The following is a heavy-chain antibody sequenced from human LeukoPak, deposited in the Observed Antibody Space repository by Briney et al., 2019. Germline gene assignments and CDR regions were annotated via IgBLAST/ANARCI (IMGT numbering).Heavy chain of an antibody. CDR1: GGSFSGYY. V-gene: IGHV4-34*01. J-gene: IGHJ4*02. Sequence: SETLSLTCAVYGGSFSGYYWSWIRQPPGKGLEWIGEINHSGSTNYNPSLKSRVTISVDTSKNQFSLKLSSVTAADTAVYYCARGRQAYCSGGSCYSLTTSDYWGQGTLVTVSS. CDR2: INHSGST. CDR3: ARGRQAYCSGGSCYSLTTSDY. D-gene: IGHD2-15*01.